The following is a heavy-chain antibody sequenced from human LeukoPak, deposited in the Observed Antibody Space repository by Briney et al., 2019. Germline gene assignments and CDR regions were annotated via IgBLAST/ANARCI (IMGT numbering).Heavy chain of an antibody. J-gene: IGHJ3*02. D-gene: IGHD3-22*01. CDR1: GYSFTSYW. CDR2: IYPGDSDT. CDR3: ARAIYDYYDSSGLEAFDI. Sequence: GESLKISCKGSGYSFTSYWIGWVRQMPGKGLEWMGIIYPGDSDTRYSPSFQGQVTTSADKSISTAYLQWSSLKASDTAMYYCARAIYDYYDSSGLEAFDIWGQGTMVTVSS. V-gene: IGHV5-51*01.